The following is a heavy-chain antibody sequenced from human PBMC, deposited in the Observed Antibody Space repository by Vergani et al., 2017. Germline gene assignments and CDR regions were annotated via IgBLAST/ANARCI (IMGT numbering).Heavy chain of an antibody. CDR1: GFTVSSNY. CDR3: ARVIPDCSGGSCYYFDY. CDR2: IYSGGST. D-gene: IGHD2-15*01. Sequence: EVQLVESGGGLIQPGGSLRLSCAASGFTVSSNYMSWVRQAPGTGLEWVSVIYSGGSTYYADSVKGRFTISRDNSKNTLYLQMNSLRAEDTAVYYCARVIPDCSGGSCYYFDYWGQGTLVTVSS. V-gene: IGHV3-53*01. J-gene: IGHJ4*02.